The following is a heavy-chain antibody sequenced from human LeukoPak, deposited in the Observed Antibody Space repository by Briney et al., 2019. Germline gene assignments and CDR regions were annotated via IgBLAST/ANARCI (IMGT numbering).Heavy chain of an antibody. J-gene: IGHJ4*02. V-gene: IGHV3-30-3*01. CDR2: ISYDGSNK. CDR1: GSTFSSYA. D-gene: IGHD5-24*01. CDR3: ARDGYTPDPLY. Sequence: GGSLRLSCAASGSTFSSYAMHWVRQAPGKGLEWVAVISYDGSNKYYADSVKGRFTISRDNSKNTLYLQMNSLRAEDTAVYYCARDGYTPDPLYWGQGTLVTVSS.